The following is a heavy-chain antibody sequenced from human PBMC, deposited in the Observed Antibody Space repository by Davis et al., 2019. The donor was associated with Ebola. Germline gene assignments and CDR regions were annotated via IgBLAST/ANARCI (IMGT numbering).Heavy chain of an antibody. CDR2: IRHDSSDI. CDR3: AKDRAAVADWYFDL. V-gene: IGHV3-21*04. J-gene: IGHJ2*01. CDR1: GFTFSTYS. D-gene: IGHD6-19*01. Sequence: GESLKISCAASGFTFSTYSMNWVRQAPGRGLEWVSFIRHDSSDIYYADSVKGRFTISRDNSKNTLYLQMNSLRAEDTAVYYCAKDRAAVADWYFDLWGRGTLVTVSS.